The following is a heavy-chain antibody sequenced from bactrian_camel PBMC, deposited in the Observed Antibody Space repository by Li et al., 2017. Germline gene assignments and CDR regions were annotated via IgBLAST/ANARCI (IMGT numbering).Heavy chain of an antibody. Sequence: DVQLVESGGGLVQAGGSLRLSCIASGFTFSSYYISWVRQAPGKGLEWVSGINSRTDGTTVYAESVKGRFTISIDNAKNTLYLQMNTLKSDDTALYYCTTERTWYLRGEFAYWGQGTQVTVS. D-gene: IGHD6*01. CDR1: GFTFSSYY. CDR3: TTERTWYLRGEFAY. J-gene: IGHJ4*01. V-gene: IGHV3S42*01. CDR2: INSRTDGTT.